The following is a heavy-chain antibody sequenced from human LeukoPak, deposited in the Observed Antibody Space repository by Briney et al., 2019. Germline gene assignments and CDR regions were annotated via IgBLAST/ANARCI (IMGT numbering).Heavy chain of an antibody. J-gene: IGHJ6*02. Sequence: SETLSLTCTVSGGSISSSSYYWGWLRQPPGTGLEWLGSIYYSGSTYYNPSLKSRVTISVDTSKNQFSLKLSSVTAADTAVYYCARVVVVPAAIGLNYYYGMDVWGQGTTVTVSS. V-gene: IGHV4-39*01. CDR1: GGSISSSSYY. CDR3: ARVVVVPAAIGLNYYYGMDV. D-gene: IGHD2-2*02. CDR2: IYYSGST.